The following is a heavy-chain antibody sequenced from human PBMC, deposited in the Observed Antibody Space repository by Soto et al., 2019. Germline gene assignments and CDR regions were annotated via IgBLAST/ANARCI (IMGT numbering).Heavy chain of an antibody. J-gene: IGHJ6*02. V-gene: IGHV3-48*03. D-gene: IGHD1-26*01. CDR1: GFTFRSYE. Sequence: GGSLRLSCAASGFTFRSYEMNWVRQAPGKGLEWVSYISSSASTMYYADSVKGRFTISRDHAKNSLYLQMNSLGAEDTAVYYCARDSHSGSYAFFYYGMDVWGQGTTVTVSS. CDR3: ARDSHSGSYAFFYYGMDV. CDR2: ISSSASTM.